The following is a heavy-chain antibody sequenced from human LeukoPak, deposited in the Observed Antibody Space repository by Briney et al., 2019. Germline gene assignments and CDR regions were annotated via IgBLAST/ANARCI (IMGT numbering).Heavy chain of an antibody. J-gene: IGHJ4*02. CDR2: IYSGGST. V-gene: IGHV3-53*01. CDR1: GFTLSSNY. Sequence: GGSLRLSCAASGFTLSSNYMSWGRQAPGKGVERVSVIYSGGSTYYAYSVKCRFTISRDNSKNTLYLQMNSLRAEDTAVYYCARDRRTGRLGELSLDPCFDYWGQGTLVTVSS. D-gene: IGHD3-16*02. CDR3: ARDRRTGRLGELSLDPCFDY.